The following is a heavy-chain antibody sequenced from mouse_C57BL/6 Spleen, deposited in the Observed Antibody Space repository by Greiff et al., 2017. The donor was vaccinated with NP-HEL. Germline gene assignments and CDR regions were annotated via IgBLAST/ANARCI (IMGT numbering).Heavy chain of an antibody. V-gene: IGHV2-2*01. D-gene: IGHD2-4*01. Sequence: QVQLQQSGPGLVQPSQSLSITCTVSGFSLTSYGVHWVRQSPGKGLEWLGVIWSGGSTDYNAAFISRLSISKDNSKSQVFFKMNSLQADDTAIYYCASIYDYDGVWNFDVWGTGTTVTVSS. J-gene: IGHJ1*03. CDR2: IWSGGST. CDR1: GFSLTSYG. CDR3: ASIYDYDGVWNFDV.